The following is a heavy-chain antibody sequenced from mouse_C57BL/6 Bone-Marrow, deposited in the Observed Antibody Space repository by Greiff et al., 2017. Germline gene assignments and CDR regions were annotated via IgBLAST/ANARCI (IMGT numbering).Heavy chain of an antibody. Sequence: VKVVESGAELARPGASVKLSCKASGYTFTSYGISWVKQRTGQGLEWIGEIYPRSGNTYYNEKFKGKATLTADKSSSTVYMELRSLTSEDSAVYFCARHWDLYWGQGTLVTVSA. J-gene: IGHJ3*01. D-gene: IGHD4-1*01. CDR3: ARHWDLY. V-gene: IGHV1-81*01. CDR1: GYTFTSYG. CDR2: IYPRSGNT.